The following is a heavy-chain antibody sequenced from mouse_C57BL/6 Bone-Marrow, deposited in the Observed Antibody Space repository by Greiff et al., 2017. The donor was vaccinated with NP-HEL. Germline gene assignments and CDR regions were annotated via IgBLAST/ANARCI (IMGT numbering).Heavy chain of an antibody. V-gene: IGHV1-76*01. CDR1: GYTFTDYY. CDR2: IYPGSGNT. CDR3: ALPWDWYFDV. D-gene: IGHD4-1*01. J-gene: IGHJ1*03. Sequence: QVQLQQSGAELVRPGASVKLSCKASGYTFTDYYINWVKQRPGQVLEWIARIYPGSGNTYYNEKFKGKATLTAEKSSSTAYMQLSSLTSEDSAVYFCALPWDWYFDVWGTGTTVTVSS.